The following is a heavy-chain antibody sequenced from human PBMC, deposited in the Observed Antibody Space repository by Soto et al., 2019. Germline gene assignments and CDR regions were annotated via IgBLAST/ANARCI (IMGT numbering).Heavy chain of an antibody. CDR1: GFTFSNYE. V-gene: IGHV3-48*03. D-gene: IGHD1-26*01. CDR3: ARERGGLSGADV. CDR2: ISTGVSSI. J-gene: IGHJ6*02. Sequence: XVSLRLSCAGSGFTFSNYEGSWVRQAPGKGLEWVSYISTGVSSISYADSVKGRFTIARDNGKNSAYLQMSSLRAEDTPTYYCARERGGLSGADVWGQGTTVTVSS.